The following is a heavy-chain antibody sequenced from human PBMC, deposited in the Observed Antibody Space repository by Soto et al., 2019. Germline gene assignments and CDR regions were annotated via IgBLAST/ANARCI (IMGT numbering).Heavy chain of an antibody. CDR3: ARDGTASYEYGSGSYYSPRPFDY. V-gene: IGHV1-69*01. D-gene: IGHD3-10*01. CDR1: GGTFSSYA. J-gene: IGHJ4*02. CDR2: IIPIFGTA. Sequence: QVQLVQSGAEVTKPGSSVKVSCKASGGTFSSYAISWVRQAPGQGLEWMGGIIPIFGTANYAQKFQGRVTITAEESTSTAYMELSSLRSEDTAVYYCARDGTASYEYGSGSYYSPRPFDYWGQGTLVTVSS.